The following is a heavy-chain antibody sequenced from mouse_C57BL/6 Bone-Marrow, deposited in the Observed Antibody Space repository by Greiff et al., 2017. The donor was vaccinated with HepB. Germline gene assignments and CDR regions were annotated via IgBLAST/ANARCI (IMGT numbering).Heavy chain of an antibody. D-gene: IGHD1-1*01. CDR1: GFSFNTYA. Sequence: EVQRVESGGGLVQPKGSLKLSCAASGFSFNTYAMNWVRQAPGKGLEWVARIRSKSNNYATYYADSVKDRFTISRDDSESMLYLQMNNLKTEDTAMYYCGRHASTVAYAMDYWGQGTSVTVSS. J-gene: IGHJ4*01. CDR2: IRSKSNNYAT. V-gene: IGHV10-1*01. CDR3: GRHASTVAYAMDY.